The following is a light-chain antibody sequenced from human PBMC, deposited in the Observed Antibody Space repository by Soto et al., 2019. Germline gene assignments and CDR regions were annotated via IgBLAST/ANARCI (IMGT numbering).Light chain of an antibody. CDR2: GAS. J-gene: IGKJ3*01. Sequence: EIVLTQSPGTLSLSLGERATLSCRASQSVSSSCLAWYQQKPGQAPRLLIYGASSKATGIPDWSSGSGSGTDFTLTISRLEPEDFAVYYCQQYCSSLFTFGPGTKVDIK. CDR3: QQYCSSLFT. CDR1: QSVSSSC. V-gene: IGKV3-20*01.